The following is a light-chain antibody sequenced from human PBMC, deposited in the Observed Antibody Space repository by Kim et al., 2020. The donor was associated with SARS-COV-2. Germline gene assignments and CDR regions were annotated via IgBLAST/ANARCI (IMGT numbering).Light chain of an antibody. V-gene: IGLV1-51*01. Sequence: GQRVTISRSGGRSNIGNNYVYWYQQLPGTAPKLLIYDNSKRPSGIPDRFSGSKSGTSATLGITGLQTGDEADYYCGTWDSSLSAVVFGGGTQLTVL. J-gene: IGLJ2*01. CDR3: GTWDSSLSAVV. CDR2: DNS. CDR1: RSNIGNNY.